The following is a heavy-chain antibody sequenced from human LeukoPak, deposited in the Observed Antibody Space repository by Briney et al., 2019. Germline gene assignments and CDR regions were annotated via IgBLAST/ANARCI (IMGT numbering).Heavy chain of an antibody. CDR3: ARRPTQYCSSSSCHAFDI. CDR1: GYSFTSYW. Sequence: GGALKISCKGSGYSFTSYWIGGVRQSPGKGLGWRGFIYPGDFDTRYRPSFQGQVTISADKSISTAYLQWSSLRASDTAMYYCARRPTQYCSSSSCHAFDIWGQGTMVTVSS. V-gene: IGHV5-51*01. D-gene: IGHD2-2*01. CDR2: IYPGDFDT. J-gene: IGHJ3*02.